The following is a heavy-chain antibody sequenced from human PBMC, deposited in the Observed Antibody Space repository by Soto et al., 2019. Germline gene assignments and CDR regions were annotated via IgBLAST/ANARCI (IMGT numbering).Heavy chain of an antibody. D-gene: IGHD3-22*01. Sequence: SETLSLTCTVSGGSISSSSYYWGWIRQPPGKGLEWIGKIYYSGTTYYNPSLESRVTISVDKSKNQLSPMVNSVLATDTAVYYCARATRGYYFSSGFWVFDYWGQGTLVTVSS. CDR1: GGSISSSSYY. CDR2: IYYSGTT. V-gene: IGHV4-39*07. J-gene: IGHJ4*02. CDR3: ARATRGYYFSSGFWVFDY.